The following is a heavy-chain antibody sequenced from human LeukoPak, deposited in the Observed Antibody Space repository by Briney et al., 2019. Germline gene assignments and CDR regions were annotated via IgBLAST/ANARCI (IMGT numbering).Heavy chain of an antibody. CDR3: ARESGYDYAGANYYYYYGMDV. D-gene: IGHD5-12*01. CDR2: IYTSGST. V-gene: IGHV4-4*07. J-gene: IGHJ6*02. CDR1: GGSISSYY. Sequence: PSETLSLTCTVSGGSISSYYWSWIRQPAGKGLEWIGRIYTSGSTNYNPSLKSRVTMSVDTSKNQFSLKLSSVTAADTAVYYCARESGYDYAGANYYYYYGMDVWGQGTTVTVSS.